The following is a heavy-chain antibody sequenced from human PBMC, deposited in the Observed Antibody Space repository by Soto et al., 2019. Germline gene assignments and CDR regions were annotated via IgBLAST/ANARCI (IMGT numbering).Heavy chain of an antibody. V-gene: IGHV1-3*01. J-gene: IGHJ4*02. CDR2: INAGNGNT. Sequence: QVPLIQSGAEVKKPGASVKVSCKASGYIFTDYSVHWVRQAPGQRLEWMGRINAGNGNTYYSRNFQDRVTITRDTPATTAYMELTSLTAEDTAVYYCARGTAWGFWGQGTLVTVSS. CDR3: ARGTAWGF. CDR1: GYIFTDYS. D-gene: IGHD3-16*01.